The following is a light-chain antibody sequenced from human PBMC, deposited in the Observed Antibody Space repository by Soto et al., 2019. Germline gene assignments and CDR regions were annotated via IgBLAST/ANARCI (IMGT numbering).Light chain of an antibody. V-gene: IGLV1-51*01. J-gene: IGLJ1*01. CDR2: DDN. CDR3: GSWDSSLSAYV. Sequence: QSVLTQPPSVSAAPGQKVTISCSGSSSNIGGNSVSWYQQLPGTAPKLLIYDDNKRPSGIPDRFSGYKSGTSATLGITGFQTGDEADYYCGSWDSSLSAYVFGTGNKVTV. CDR1: SSNIGGNS.